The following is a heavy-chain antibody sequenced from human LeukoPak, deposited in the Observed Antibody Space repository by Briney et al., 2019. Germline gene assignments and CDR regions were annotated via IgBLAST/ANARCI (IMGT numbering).Heavy chain of an antibody. Sequence: PGGSLRLSCAASGFTFSSYAMSWVRQAPGKGLEWVSAISGSGGSTYYADSVKGRFTISRDSSKNTLYLQMNSLRAEDTAVYYCANSAGQLWFFLDYWGQGTLVTVSS. D-gene: IGHD5-18*01. CDR2: ISGSGGST. CDR3: ANSAGQLWFFLDY. CDR1: GFTFSSYA. J-gene: IGHJ4*02. V-gene: IGHV3-23*01.